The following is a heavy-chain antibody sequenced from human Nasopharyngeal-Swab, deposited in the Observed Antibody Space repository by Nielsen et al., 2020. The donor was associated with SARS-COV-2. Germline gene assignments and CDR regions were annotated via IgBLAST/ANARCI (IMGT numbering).Heavy chain of an antibody. CDR3: ARGGAYYGSGSFNSDAFDI. CDR1: GYTFTGYY. Sequence: ASAQVSSKASGYTFTGYYMHWVRQPPGQGLEWMVRINPNSGGTNYAQKFQGRVTIIRDTSISTAYIELSRLRSDDTVVYYCARGGAYYGSGSFNSDAFDIWGQGTMVTVSS. D-gene: IGHD3-10*01. CDR2: INPNSGGT. V-gene: IGHV1-2*05. J-gene: IGHJ3*02.